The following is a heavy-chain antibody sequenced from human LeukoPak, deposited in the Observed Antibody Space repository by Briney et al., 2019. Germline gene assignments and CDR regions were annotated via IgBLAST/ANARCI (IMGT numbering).Heavy chain of an antibody. CDR3: ASSITMVRGVIGYYFDY. CDR2: ISSNGGST. CDR1: GFTFSSYA. D-gene: IGHD3-10*01. Sequence: PGGSLRLSCAASGFTFSSYAMHWVRQAPGKGLEYVSAISSNGGSTYYANSVKGRFTISRDNSKNTLYLQMGSLRSEDTAVYYCASSITMVRGVIGYYFDYWGQGTLVTVSS. V-gene: IGHV3-64*01. J-gene: IGHJ4*02.